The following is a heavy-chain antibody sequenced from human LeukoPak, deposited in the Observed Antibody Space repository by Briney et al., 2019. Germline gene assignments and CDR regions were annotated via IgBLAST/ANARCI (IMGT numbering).Heavy chain of an antibody. J-gene: IGHJ5*02. CDR1: GGSISSYY. D-gene: IGHD1-1*01. Sequence: PSETLSLTCTVSGGSISSYYWSWIRQPTGKGLEWIGRVYPTGSTNFSPSLKNRVTMSIDTSKNQFSLNLSSVTAADTAVYYCARLGGTNWYNWFDPWGQGTLVTVSS. CDR3: ARLGGTNWYNWFDP. CDR2: VYPTGST. V-gene: IGHV4-4*07.